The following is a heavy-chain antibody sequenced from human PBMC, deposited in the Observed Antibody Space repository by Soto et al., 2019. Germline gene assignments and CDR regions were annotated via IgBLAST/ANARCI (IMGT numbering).Heavy chain of an antibody. CDR1: GYSFTSYW. CDR2: IYPGDSDT. V-gene: IGHV5-51*01. Sequence: GESPKISCKGAGYSFTSYWIGWVRQMPVKVLEWMGIIYPGDSDTRYSPSFQGQVTISADKSISTAYLQWISLKASDTAMYYCAIGGYELNSYYYCDGMDVWGQGTTGTVSS. J-gene: IGHJ6*02. D-gene: IGHD5-12*01. CDR3: AIGGYELNSYYYCDGMDV.